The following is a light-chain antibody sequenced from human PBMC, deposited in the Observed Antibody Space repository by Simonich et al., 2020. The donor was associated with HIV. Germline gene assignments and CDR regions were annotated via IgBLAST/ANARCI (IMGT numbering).Light chain of an antibody. CDR2: RAS. CDR1: QRVLSSSNNKNY. J-gene: IGKJ4*01. CDR3: QQYYSTPLT. Sequence: DIVMTQSPDSLTVSLGERATINCKSSQRVLSSSNNKNYLTWYQQKPGQPPKLLIYRASTRESGFPDRFSGSGSGTDFTLTITSLQAEDVAVYFCQQYYSTPLTFGGGTKVEIK. V-gene: IGKV4-1*01.